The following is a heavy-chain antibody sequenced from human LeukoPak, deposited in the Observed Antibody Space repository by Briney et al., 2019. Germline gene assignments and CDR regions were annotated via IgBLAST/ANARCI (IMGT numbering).Heavy chain of an antibody. J-gene: IGHJ3*02. CDR1: GGSFSGYY. D-gene: IGHD1-1*01. CDR2: INHSGST. Sequence: PSETLSLTCAVYGGSFSGYYWSWIRQPPGKGLEWIGEINHSGSTNYNPSLKSRVTISVDTSKNQFSLKLSSVTAADTAVYHCARGLSDNWNDNGAFDIWGQGTMVTVSS. CDR3: ARGLSDNWNDNGAFDI. V-gene: IGHV4-34*01.